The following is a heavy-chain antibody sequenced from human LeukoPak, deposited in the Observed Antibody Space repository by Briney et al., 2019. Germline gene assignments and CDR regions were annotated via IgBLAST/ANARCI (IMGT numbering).Heavy chain of an antibody. J-gene: IGHJ6*03. V-gene: IGHV4-39*01. CDR1: GGSISSSRYY. D-gene: IGHD6-19*01. CDR2: KYYSGST. CDR3: ARNIAVAGRGDYMDV. Sequence: SETLSLTCTVSGGSISSSRYYGGWIRQPPGKGLEWIGGKYYSGSTYYNPSLKNRVTISVDTSKNQFSLKLSSVTAADTAVYYCARNIAVAGRGDYMDVWGKGTTVTISS.